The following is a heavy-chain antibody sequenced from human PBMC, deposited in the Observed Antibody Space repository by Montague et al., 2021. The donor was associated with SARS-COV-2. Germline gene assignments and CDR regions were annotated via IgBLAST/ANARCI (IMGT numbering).Heavy chain of an antibody. V-gene: IGHV4-34*01. CDR2: TNHTGSA. Sequence: SETLSLTCAVYSGSFSDFYWTWIRQSPGKGLVCIGETNHTGSATSNPSPKGRVTLSRDTSKNQFSLKLQSVTPADTAVYYCARGQVTISGVLIFIPAAGHLDGWGQGTSVTVSS. J-gene: IGHJ3*01. D-gene: IGHD3-3*01. CDR3: ARGQVTISGVLIFIPAAGHLDG. CDR1: SGSFSDFY.